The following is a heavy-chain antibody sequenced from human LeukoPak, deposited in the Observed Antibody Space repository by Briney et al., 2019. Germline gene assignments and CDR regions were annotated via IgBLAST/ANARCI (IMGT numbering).Heavy chain of an antibody. V-gene: IGHV1-2*02. CDR3: ARIRDGYNDAYGI. J-gene: IGHJ3*02. D-gene: IGHD5-24*01. Sequence: ASVKVSYKTSGYTVTGYYMHLVRQAPGQGLEWMGWINPNSGGTNYAQKFQGRVTMTRDTSTSTIYMELSSLRSEDTAIYYCARIRDGYNDAYGIWGQGTVVTVPS. CDR2: INPNSGGT. CDR1: GYTVTGYY.